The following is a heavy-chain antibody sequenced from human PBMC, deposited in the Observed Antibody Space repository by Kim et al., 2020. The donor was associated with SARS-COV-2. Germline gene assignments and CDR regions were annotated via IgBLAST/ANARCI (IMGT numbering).Heavy chain of an antibody. D-gene: IGHD3-3*01. CDR3: ATMGGGAQRITIFGVVKRLWGFDP. CDR2: FDPEDGET. J-gene: IGHJ5*02. V-gene: IGHV1-24*01. CDR1: GYTLTELS. Sequence: ASVKVSCKVSGYTLTELSMHWVRQAPGKGLEWMGGFDPEDGETIYAQKFQGRVTMTEDTSTDTAYMELSSLRSEDTAVYYCATMGGGAQRITIFGVVKRLWGFDPWGQGTLFTVSS.